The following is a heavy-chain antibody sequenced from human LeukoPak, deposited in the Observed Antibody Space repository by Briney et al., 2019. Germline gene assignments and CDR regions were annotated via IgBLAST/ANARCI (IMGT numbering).Heavy chain of an antibody. D-gene: IGHD2-8*02. J-gene: IGHJ5*02. CDR1: GFTFSNHA. Sequence: GGSLRLSCVASGFTFSNHAMTWVRQAPGKGLEWVSSISASGVDTFYAPSVKGRFTISRDNSKNTLYLQINSLRAEDTAIYYCAKDVWWSVSWGQGTLVTVSS. V-gene: IGHV3-23*01. CDR2: ISASGVDT. CDR3: AKDVWWSVS.